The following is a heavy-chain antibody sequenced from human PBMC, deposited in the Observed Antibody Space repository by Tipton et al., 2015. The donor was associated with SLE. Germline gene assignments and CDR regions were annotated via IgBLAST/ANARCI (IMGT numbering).Heavy chain of an antibody. CDR2: ISRSTGTT. CDR3: ARRGTADTRFWYFDL. Sequence: SLRLSCAASGFTFTTSEMHWVRQAPGKGLEWIVYISRSTGTTYYADSVKGRFTISRDNAKNSLHLQMSSLRDEDTAFYYCARRGTADTRFWYFDLWGRGTLVTVSS. D-gene: IGHD6-13*01. V-gene: IGHV3-48*03. J-gene: IGHJ2*01. CDR1: GFTFTTSE.